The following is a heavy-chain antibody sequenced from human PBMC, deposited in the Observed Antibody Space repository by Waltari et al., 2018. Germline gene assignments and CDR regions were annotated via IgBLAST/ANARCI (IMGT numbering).Heavy chain of an antibody. V-gene: IGHV4-34*01. Sequence: QVQLQQWGAGLLKPSETLSLTCAVYGGSFSGYYWSWIRQPPGKGLEWIGEINHSGSTNYNPSLKIRVTISVDTAKNQFSLKLSSVTAADTAVYYCARASGWYDGNWFDPWGQGTLVTVSS. CDR3: ARASGWYDGNWFDP. J-gene: IGHJ5*02. D-gene: IGHD6-19*01. CDR2: INHSGST. CDR1: GGSFSGYY.